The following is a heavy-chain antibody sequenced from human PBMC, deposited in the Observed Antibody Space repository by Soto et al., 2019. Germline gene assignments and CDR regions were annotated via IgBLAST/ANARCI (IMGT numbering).Heavy chain of an antibody. CDR2: IYPGDSDT. V-gene: IGHV5-51*01. J-gene: IGHJ6*02. D-gene: IGHD4-4*01. CDR1: GYSFTSYW. Sequence: GESLKISCKGSGYSFTSYWIGWVRQMPGKGLEWMGIIYPGDSDTRYSPPFQGQVTISADKSISTAYLQWSSLKASDTAMYYCARPMTTVTTPTHYGMDVWGQGTTVTVSS. CDR3: ARPMTTVTTPTHYGMDV.